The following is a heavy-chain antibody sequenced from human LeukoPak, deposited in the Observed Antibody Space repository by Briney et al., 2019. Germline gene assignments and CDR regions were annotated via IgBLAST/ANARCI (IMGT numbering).Heavy chain of an antibody. J-gene: IGHJ4*02. Sequence: PGGSLRLSCAVSGITLSNYGMSWVRQAPGKGLEWVAGISDSGGNTKYADSVKGRFTISRDNPKNTLYLHMNSLRAEDTAVYFCAKRGVVSRVILVGFHKEAYYFDSWGQGALVTVSS. V-gene: IGHV3-23*01. CDR3: AKRGVVSRVILVGFHKEAYYFDS. CDR1: GITLSNYG. CDR2: ISDSGGNT. D-gene: IGHD3-22*01.